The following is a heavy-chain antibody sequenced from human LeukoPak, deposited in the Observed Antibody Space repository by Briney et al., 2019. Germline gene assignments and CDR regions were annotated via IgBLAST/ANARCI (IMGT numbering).Heavy chain of an antibody. CDR3: AAGTTGGWSEPFDY. J-gene: IGHJ4*02. D-gene: IGHD6-19*01. CDR2: IKQDGSEK. Sequence: GGSLILSCAASGFTFSSYWMSWVRQAPGKGLEWVANIKQDGSEKYYVDSVKGRFTISRDNAKNSLYLQMNSLRAEDTAVYYCAAGTTGGWSEPFDYWGQGTLVTVSS. CDR1: GFTFSSYW. V-gene: IGHV3-7*01.